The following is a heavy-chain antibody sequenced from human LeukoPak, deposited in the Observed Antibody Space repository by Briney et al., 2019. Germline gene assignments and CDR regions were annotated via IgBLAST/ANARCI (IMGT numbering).Heavy chain of an antibody. Sequence: PSQTLSLTCAISGDSVSSSSATWNWLRQSLSRGLEWLGRTYYKSKWYNDYAVSVKSRITISPDTSRNQFSLQLNSATPEDTAVYYCARDPSGGFRWYFDLWGRGTLVTVSS. CDR2: TYYKSKWYN. V-gene: IGHV6-1*01. J-gene: IGHJ2*01. CDR3: ARDPSGGFRWYFDL. D-gene: IGHD2-15*01. CDR1: GDSVSSSSAT.